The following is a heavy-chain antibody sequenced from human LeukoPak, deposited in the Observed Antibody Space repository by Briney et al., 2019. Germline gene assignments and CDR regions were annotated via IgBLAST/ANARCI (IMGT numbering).Heavy chain of an antibody. CDR1: GDSVSRTNIA. CDR3: ARDVPEGAAAGTNWFDP. J-gene: IGHJ5*02. Sequence: SQTLSLTCAISGDSVSRTNIAWNWIRQSPSRGLEWLGRTYYRSKWYNDYAVSVKSRITINPVTSKNQFSLQLNSVTPEDTAVYYCARDVPEGAAAGTNWFDPWGQGTLVTVSS. D-gene: IGHD6-13*01. V-gene: IGHV6-1*01. CDR2: TYYRSKWYN.